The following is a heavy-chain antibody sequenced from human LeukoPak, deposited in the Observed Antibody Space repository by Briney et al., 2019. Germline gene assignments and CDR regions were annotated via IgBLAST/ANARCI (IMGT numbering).Heavy chain of an antibody. J-gene: IGHJ4*02. CDR2: ISSSSYI. V-gene: IGHV3-21*04. CDR1: GFTFSSYS. CDR3: AKTYYYGSGSYYPDY. D-gene: IGHD3-10*01. Sequence: GGSLRLSCAASGFTFSSYSMNWVRQAPGKGLEWVSSISSSSYIYYADSVKGRFTIPRDNAKNSLYLQMNSLRAEDTAVYYCAKTYYYGSGSYYPDYWGQGTLVTVSS.